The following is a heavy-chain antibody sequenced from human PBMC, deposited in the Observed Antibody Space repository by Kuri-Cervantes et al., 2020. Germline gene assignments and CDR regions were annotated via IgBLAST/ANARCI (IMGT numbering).Heavy chain of an antibody. V-gene: IGHV3-11*01. CDR2: ISSSGSTI. CDR1: GFTFSDYY. D-gene: IGHD3-10*01. CDR3: ARSKPLGESYFDN. J-gene: IGHJ4*02. Sequence: GESLKTSCSASGFTFSDYYKSWIRQAPGKGLEWVSYISSSGSTIYSADSVKGRFTISRDNAKNLLYLQMNNLRAEDTAVYYSARSKPLGESYFDNCGQGTLVTVSS.